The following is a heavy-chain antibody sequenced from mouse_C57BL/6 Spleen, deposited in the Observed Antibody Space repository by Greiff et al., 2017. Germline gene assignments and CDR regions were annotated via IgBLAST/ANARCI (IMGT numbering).Heavy chain of an antibody. D-gene: IGHD1-1*01. CDR3: ARETTVWYFDV. J-gene: IGHJ1*03. Sequence: VQLKESGPELVKPGASVKISCKASGYAFSSSWMNWVKQRPGKGLEWIGRIYPGDGDTNYNGKFKGKATLTADKSSSTAYMQLSSLTSEDSAVYFCARETTVWYFDVWGTGTTVTVSS. CDR2: IYPGDGDT. V-gene: IGHV1-82*01. CDR1: GYAFSSSW.